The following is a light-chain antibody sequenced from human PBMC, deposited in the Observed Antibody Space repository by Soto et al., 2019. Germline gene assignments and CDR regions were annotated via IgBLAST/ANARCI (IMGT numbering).Light chain of an antibody. CDR1: ESVTSTS. Sequence: EMVLTQSPGTLSLSPGERATLSCRASESVTSTSLAWYQQKPGQAPRLLMYGASSRATGTPDRISGGGSGTDFTPTISRLEPEDFAVYYCQHYVTSSITFGQGTRLEIK. CDR2: GAS. J-gene: IGKJ5*01. CDR3: QHYVTSSIT. V-gene: IGKV3-20*01.